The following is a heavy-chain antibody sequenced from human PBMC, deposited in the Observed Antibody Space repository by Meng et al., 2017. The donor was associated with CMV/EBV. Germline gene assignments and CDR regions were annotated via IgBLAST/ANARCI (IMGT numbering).Heavy chain of an antibody. CDR2: INHSGST. CDR3: ARGAYDFWSGKDDY. CDR1: GGSSSGYY. V-gene: IGHV4-34*01. Sequence: GSLRPSCAVYGGSSSGYYWSWIRQHPGKGLEWIGEINHSGSTNYNPSLKSRVTISVDTSKNQFSLKLSSVTAADTAVYYCARGAYDFWSGKDDYWGQGTLVTVSS. J-gene: IGHJ4*02. D-gene: IGHD3-3*01.